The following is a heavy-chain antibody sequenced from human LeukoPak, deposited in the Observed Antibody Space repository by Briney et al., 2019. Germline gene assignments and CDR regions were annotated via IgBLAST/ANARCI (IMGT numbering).Heavy chain of an antibody. Sequence: SETLSLTCAVYGGSVSGYYWSWIRQPPGKGLEWIGEINHSGSTNYKPSLKSRVTISVDTSKNQFSLKLSSVTAADTAVYYCARSPPTPCSSTSCSYTNWFDPWGQGTLVTVSS. D-gene: IGHD2-2*01. CDR2: INHSGST. CDR1: GGSVSGYY. V-gene: IGHV4-34*01. J-gene: IGHJ5*02. CDR3: ARSPPTPCSSTSCSYTNWFDP.